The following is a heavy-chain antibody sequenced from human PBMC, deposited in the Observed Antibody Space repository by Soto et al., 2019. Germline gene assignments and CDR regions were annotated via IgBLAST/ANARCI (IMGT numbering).Heavy chain of an antibody. CDR1: GFSFTSSW. Sequence: GGSLRLSCAASGFSFTSSWMAWVRQTPGKGLEWVANIKEDGSAKNYVDSLKGRFTISRDNAQNSLYLQMNSLRAEDTAAYYCARDRAYNRFDLWGQGTQVTVSS. D-gene: IGHD2-21*01. J-gene: IGHJ3*01. CDR3: ARDRAYNRFDL. V-gene: IGHV3-7*03. CDR2: IKEDGSAK.